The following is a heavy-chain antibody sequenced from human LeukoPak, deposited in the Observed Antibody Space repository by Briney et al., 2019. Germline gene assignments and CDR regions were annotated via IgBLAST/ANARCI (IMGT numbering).Heavy chain of an antibody. D-gene: IGHD3-10*01. V-gene: IGHV3-48*04. CDR1: GFSFDSYT. J-gene: IGHJ4*02. CDR2: ITSGSTTI. Sequence: GGSLRLSCGASGFSFDSYTMGWVRQAPGKGLEWVSSITSGSTTIYYGGSVRGRSTVSRDNAKNSLCLEMNSMRVEDTAVYFCARDVGDGESFFDFWGQGTLVTVSS. CDR3: ARDVGDGESFFDF.